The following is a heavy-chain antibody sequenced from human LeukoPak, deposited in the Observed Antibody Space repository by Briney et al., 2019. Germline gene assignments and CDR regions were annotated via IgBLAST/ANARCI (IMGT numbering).Heavy chain of an antibody. Sequence: GGSLRLSCGASGFTFSDYAMSWVRQAPGKGLEWVSVISGSGGSTYYAGSVKGRFTISRDNSKNTVSLQMNSLRAEDTAVYYCARHSSSWSDPYYFDYWGQGTLVTVSS. V-gene: IGHV3-23*01. CDR3: ARHSSSWSDPYYFDY. J-gene: IGHJ4*02. CDR1: GFTFSDYA. D-gene: IGHD6-13*01. CDR2: ISGSGGST.